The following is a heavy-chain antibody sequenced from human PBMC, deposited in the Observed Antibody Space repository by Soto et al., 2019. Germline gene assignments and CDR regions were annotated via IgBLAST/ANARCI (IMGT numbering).Heavy chain of an antibody. J-gene: IGHJ4*02. D-gene: IGHD5-12*01. Sequence: QLQLQESGPGLVKPSETLSLTCSVSDDSINSDKYYWGWIRQPPGKGLEWIGSIYYRGNAYYTPSLQTRVSRSLDKSKSQFSLKLNSVTAADSAVYFCARLEGLATISYYFDFWGPGALVTVSS. V-gene: IGHV4-39*01. CDR1: DDSINSDKYY. CDR3: ARLEGLATISYYFDF. CDR2: IYYRGNA.